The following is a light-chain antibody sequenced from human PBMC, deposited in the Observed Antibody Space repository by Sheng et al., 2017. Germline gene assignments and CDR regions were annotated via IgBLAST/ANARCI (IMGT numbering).Light chain of an antibody. CDR3: QQRSNWPLT. J-gene: IGKJ4*01. CDR2: GAS. V-gene: IGKV3D-15*01. Sequence: ETVMTQSPATLSLSPGEKAALSCRASQSISSLAWYQQKPGQAPRLLIYGASTRATGIPARFSGSGSGTEFILAITSLQSEDFAVYYCQQRSNWPLTFGGGTKVEI. CDR1: QSISS.